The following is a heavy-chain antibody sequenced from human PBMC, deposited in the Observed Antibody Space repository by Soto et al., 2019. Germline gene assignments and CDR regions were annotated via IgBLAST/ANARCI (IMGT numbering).Heavy chain of an antibody. Sequence: EVQLVESGGGLVQPGGSLRLSCAASGFTFSSYWMSWVRQAPGKGLEWVANIKQDGSEKYYVDSVKGRFTISRDNAKNSLYLQMNSLRAEDTAVYYCARSSGWYFGYYYYGMDVWGQGTTVTVSS. D-gene: IGHD6-19*01. J-gene: IGHJ6*02. CDR2: IKQDGSEK. CDR1: GFTFSSYW. V-gene: IGHV3-7*01. CDR3: ARSSGWYFGYYYYGMDV.